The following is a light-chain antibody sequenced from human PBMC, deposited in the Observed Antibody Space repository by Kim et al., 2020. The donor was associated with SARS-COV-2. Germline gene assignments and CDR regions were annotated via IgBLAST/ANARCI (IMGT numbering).Light chain of an antibody. V-gene: IGLV4-69*01. CDR2: VNSDGSH. Sequence: GASVKLTCTLSSGHSFYAIAWHQQQQEKGPRYLMKVNSDGSHTKGDGIPDRFSGSSSGAERYLTISSLQSEDEADYYCQTWGTVVFGGGTQLTVL. J-gene: IGLJ2*01. CDR3: QTWGTVV. CDR1: SGHSFYA.